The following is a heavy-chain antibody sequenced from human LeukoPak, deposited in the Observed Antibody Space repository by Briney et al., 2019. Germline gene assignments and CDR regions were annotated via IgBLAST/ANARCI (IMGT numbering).Heavy chain of an antibody. CDR3: ARAPGGYSGYDFDY. D-gene: IGHD5-12*01. J-gene: IGHJ4*02. CDR1: GGSISSYY. V-gene: IGHV4-59*01. Sequence: SETLSLTCTVSGGSISSYYWSWIRQPPGKGLEWIGYIYYSGSTNYNPSLKSRVTISVDTSKNQFSLKLSSVTAAHTAVYYCARAPGGYSGYDFDYWGQGTLVTVSS. CDR2: IYYSGST.